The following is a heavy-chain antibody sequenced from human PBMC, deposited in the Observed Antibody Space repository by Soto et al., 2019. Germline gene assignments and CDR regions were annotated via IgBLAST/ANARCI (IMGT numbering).Heavy chain of an antibody. V-gene: IGHV3-74*01. CDR3: AKSDWFDP. Sequence: EVQLVESGGGLVRPGTSLRLSCAASGFTFSGHWMHWVRQAPGKGLVWVSRFKDDGRSASYAESVKGRFTISRDSAKNTPYVQMDSVRVEDTAVYYCAKSDWFDPWGQGTLVTVTS. CDR2: FKDDGRSA. J-gene: IGHJ5*02. CDR1: GFTFSGHW.